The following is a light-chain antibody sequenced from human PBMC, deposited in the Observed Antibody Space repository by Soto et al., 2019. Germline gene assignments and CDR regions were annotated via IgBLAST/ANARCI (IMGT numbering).Light chain of an antibody. J-gene: IGKJ1*01. CDR1: QSISSW. CDR2: DAS. CDR3: QQYNSYWT. Sequence: DIQMTQSPSTLSACVGDRVTTPCRASQSISSWLAWYQQKAGKAPKLLIYDASSLESGVPSRFSGSGSGTEFTLTISSLQPDDFATYYCQQYNSYWTFGQGTKVDIK. V-gene: IGKV1-5*01.